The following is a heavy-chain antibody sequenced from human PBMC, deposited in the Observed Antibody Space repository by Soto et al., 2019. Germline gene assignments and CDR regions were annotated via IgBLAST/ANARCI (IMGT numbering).Heavy chain of an antibody. V-gene: IGHV3-23*01. CDR1: GFTFSNYA. CDR3: AKSPLGYCSGGSCYPPHYFDY. J-gene: IGHJ4*02. CDR2: VGGSGDST. D-gene: IGHD2-15*01. Sequence: EVQLLDSGGGLVQPGGSLRLSCAASGFTFSNYAMSWVRQAPGKGREWVSGVGGSGDSTYYADSGKGRFTISRDNSEDTLYLQMNSLRAEDTAVYYCAKSPLGYCSGGSCYPPHYFDYWGQGTLVTVSS.